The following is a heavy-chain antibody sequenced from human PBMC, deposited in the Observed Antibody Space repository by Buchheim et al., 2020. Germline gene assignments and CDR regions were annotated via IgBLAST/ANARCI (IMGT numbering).Heavy chain of an antibody. CDR2: IAWVEDE. CDR1: GFSLSTNRMC. J-gene: IGHJ6*02. Sequence: QVTLRESGPALVKPTQTLTLTCSFSGFSLSTNRMCVSWMRQPPGKALEWLARIAWVEDEYYSAPLRARLTISKATPRNQVGLTLTNVGPADTGTYYCARSPTDYFYQYGMDVWGQGTT. CDR3: ARSPTDYFYQYGMDV. V-gene: IGHV2-70*15.